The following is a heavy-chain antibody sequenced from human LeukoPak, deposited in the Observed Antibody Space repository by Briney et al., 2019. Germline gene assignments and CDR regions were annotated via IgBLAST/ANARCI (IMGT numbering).Heavy chain of an antibody. D-gene: IGHD3-10*01. Sequence: SETLSLTRTVSGGSISSYYWSWIRQPAGKGLEWIGRIYTSGSTNYNPSLKSRVTMSVDTSKNQFSLKLSSVTAADTAVYYCARDSYYYGSGSYYLDYWGQGTLVTVSS. CDR1: GGSISSYY. CDR2: IYTSGST. J-gene: IGHJ4*02. V-gene: IGHV4-4*07. CDR3: ARDSYYYGSGSYYLDY.